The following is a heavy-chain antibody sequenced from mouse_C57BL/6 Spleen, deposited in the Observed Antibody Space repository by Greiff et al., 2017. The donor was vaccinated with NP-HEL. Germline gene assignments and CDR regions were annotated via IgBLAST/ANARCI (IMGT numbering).Heavy chain of an antibody. V-gene: IGHV1-82*01. CDR2: IYPGDGDT. D-gene: IGHD2-2*01. Sequence: QVQLQQSGPELVKPGASVQISCKASGYAFSSSWMNWVKQRPGKGLEWSGRIYPGDGDTNYNGKFKGKATLTADKSSSTAYMQLSSLTSEDSAVYFCARRGYGSVDYWGQGTTLTVSS. CDR1: GYAFSSSW. CDR3: ARRGYGSVDY. J-gene: IGHJ2*01.